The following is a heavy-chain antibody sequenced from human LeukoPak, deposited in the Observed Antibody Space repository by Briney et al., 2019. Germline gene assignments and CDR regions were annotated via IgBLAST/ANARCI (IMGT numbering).Heavy chain of an antibody. J-gene: IGHJ4*02. D-gene: IGHD2-15*01. Sequence: GGSLRLSCAASGFTFSSYAMSWVRQAPGKGLEWVSAISGSGGSTYYADSVKGPFTISRDNSKNTQYLQMNSPRAGDTRVYYSAKERQRRRWTEVRDYWGEGTRLTVSS. CDR2: ISGSGGST. V-gene: IGHV3-23*01. CDR1: GFTFSSYA. CDR3: AKERQRRRWTEVRDY.